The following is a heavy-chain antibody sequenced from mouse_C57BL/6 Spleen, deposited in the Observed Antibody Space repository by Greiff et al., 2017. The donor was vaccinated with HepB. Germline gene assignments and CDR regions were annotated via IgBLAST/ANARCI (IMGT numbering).Heavy chain of an antibody. D-gene: IGHD1-1*01. V-gene: IGHV1-55*01. CDR2: IYPGSGST. Sequence: QVQLQQPGAELVKPGASVKMSCKASGYTFTSYWITWVKQRPGQGLEWIGDIYPGSGSTNYNEKFKSKATLTVDTSSSTAYMQLSSLTSEDSAVYYCAREADYYGSSHWYFDVWGTGTTVTVSS. J-gene: IGHJ1*03. CDR3: AREADYYGSSHWYFDV. CDR1: GYTFTSYW.